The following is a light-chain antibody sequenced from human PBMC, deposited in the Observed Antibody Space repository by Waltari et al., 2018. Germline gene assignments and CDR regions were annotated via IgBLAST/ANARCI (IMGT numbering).Light chain of an antibody. V-gene: IGLV2-23*02. J-gene: IGLJ1*01. CDR3: CSYAGRGTYV. Sequence: QSALTQPASVSGTPGQSITIPCSGTTSDVGSYELVSWYQQHPGEAPQLLICEVFKRPPDTSSRFSGAKSGSTASLTISGLQPEDEADYYCCSYAGRGTYVFGSGTKVTVL. CDR1: TSDVGSYEL. CDR2: EVF.